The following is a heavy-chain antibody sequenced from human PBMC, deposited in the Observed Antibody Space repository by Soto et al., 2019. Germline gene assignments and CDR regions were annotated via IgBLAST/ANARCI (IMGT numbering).Heavy chain of an antibody. CDR2: ISGSGGST. V-gene: IGHV3-23*01. CDR3: GKEKGGNYYYYGMDV. D-gene: IGHD2-15*01. J-gene: IGHJ6*02. CDR1: GFTFSSYA. Sequence: PGGSLRLSCAASGFTFSSYAMSWVRQAPGKGLEWVSAISGSGGSTYYADSVKGRFTISRDNSKNTLYLQMNSLRAEDTAVYYCGKEKGGNYYYYGMDVWGQGTTVTVSS.